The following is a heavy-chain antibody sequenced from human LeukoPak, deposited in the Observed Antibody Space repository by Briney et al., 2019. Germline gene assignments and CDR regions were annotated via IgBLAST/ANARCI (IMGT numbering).Heavy chain of an antibody. Sequence: PGGSLRLSCAASGFTFSNYWMHWVRQAPGKGPVWVSRIKSDGSSTRFADSVQGRFTISRDNAKNSLYLQMNSLRAEDTAVYYCVRRYCSSSSCTLDSWGQGTLVTVSS. D-gene: IGHD2-15*01. CDR1: GFTFSNYW. CDR2: IKSDGSST. J-gene: IGHJ4*02. CDR3: VRRYCSSSSCTLDS. V-gene: IGHV3-74*01.